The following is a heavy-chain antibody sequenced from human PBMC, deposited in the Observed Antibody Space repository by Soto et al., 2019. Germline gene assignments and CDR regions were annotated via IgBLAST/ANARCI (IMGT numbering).Heavy chain of an antibody. CDR1: GFTFSSYA. D-gene: IGHD3-10*01. CDR2: ISYDGSNK. J-gene: IGHJ4*02. V-gene: IGHV3-30-3*01. CDR3: GANYYGSGSLDY. Sequence: PGGSLRLSCAASGFTFSSYAMHWVRQAPGKGLEWVAVISYDGSNKYYADSVKGRFTISRDNSKNTLYLQMNSLRAEDTAVYYCGANYYGSGSLDYWGQGTLVTVSS.